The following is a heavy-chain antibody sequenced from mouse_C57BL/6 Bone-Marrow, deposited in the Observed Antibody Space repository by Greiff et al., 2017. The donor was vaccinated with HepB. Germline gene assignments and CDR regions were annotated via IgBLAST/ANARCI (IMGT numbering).Heavy chain of an antibody. J-gene: IGHJ3*01. CDR3: ARDYYGSSPFAY. CDR2: INPNNGGT. Sequence: EVKLLESGPELVKPGASVKIPCKASGYTFTDYNMDWVKQSHGKSLEWIGDINPNNGGTIYNQKFKGKATLTVDKSSSTAYMELRSLTSEDTAVYYCARDYYGSSPFAYWGQGTLVTVSA. CDR1: GYTFTDYN. D-gene: IGHD1-1*01. V-gene: IGHV1-18*01.